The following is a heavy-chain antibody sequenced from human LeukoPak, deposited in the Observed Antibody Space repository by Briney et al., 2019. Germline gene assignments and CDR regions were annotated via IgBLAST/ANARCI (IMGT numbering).Heavy chain of an antibody. V-gene: IGHV1-69*01. Sequence: SVKVSCKASGGTFSSYAISWVRQAPGQGLEWMGGIIPIFGTANYAQKFQGRVTITADESTSTAYMELSSLRSEDTAVYYCARDRNPSTYYDYVWGSYRYLVYWGQGTLVTVSS. CDR1: GGTFSSYA. CDR3: ARDRNPSTYYDYVWGSYRYLVY. D-gene: IGHD3-16*02. CDR2: IIPIFGTA. J-gene: IGHJ4*02.